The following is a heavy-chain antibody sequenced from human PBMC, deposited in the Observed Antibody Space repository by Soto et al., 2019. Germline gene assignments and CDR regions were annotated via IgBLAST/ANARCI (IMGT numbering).Heavy chain of an antibody. J-gene: IGHJ6*02. D-gene: IGHD2-21*01. CDR2: IYSRGDT. CDR3: AGIGEDVYYGMDV. Sequence: SETLSLTCSVSGGSMRSYYWNWLRQPAGKGLEWIGRIYSRGDTNYNPSVKSRVTMSVDTSKNEFSLRLNSVTAADTAVYYCAGIGEDVYYGMDVWGPGTTVTSP. CDR1: GGSMRSYY. V-gene: IGHV4-4*07.